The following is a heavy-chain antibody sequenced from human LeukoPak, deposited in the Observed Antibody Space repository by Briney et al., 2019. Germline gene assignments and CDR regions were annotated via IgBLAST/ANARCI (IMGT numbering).Heavy chain of an antibody. D-gene: IGHD3-9*01. CDR2: INAGNGNT. CDR3: ASGFMAGAYFDWLY. J-gene: IGHJ4*02. CDR1: GYTFTSYA. Sequence: ASLKVSCKASGYTFTSYAMHWVRQAPGQRLEWMGWINAGNGNTKYLQKFQGRDTITRDTSASTAYMELSSPRSEDTAVYYCASGFMAGAYFDWLYWGQGTLVTVSS. V-gene: IGHV1-3*01.